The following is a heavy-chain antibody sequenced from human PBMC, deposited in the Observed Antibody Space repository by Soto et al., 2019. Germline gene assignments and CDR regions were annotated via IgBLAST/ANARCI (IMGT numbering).Heavy chain of an antibody. CDR2: IDYSGST. D-gene: IGHD5-18*01. CDR1: GGSISSHY. Sequence: PSETLSLTCTVSGGSISSHYWSWIRQSPGKGMEWIGNIDYSGSTNYNPSLKSRVTISVDTSKKQFSLKLRSVTGADTAVYYCASMRPYGYWYFDYWGQATLVTVSS. J-gene: IGHJ4*02. CDR3: ASMRPYGYWYFDY. V-gene: IGHV4-59*11.